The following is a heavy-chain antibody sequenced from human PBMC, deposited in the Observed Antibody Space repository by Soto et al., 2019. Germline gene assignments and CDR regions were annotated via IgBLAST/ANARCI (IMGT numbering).Heavy chain of an antibody. CDR1: GGTFSSYA. Sequence: SVKVSCKASGGTFSSYAISWVRQAPGQGLEWMGGIIPIFGTANYAQKFQGRVTITADEPTSTAYMELSSLRSEDTAVYYCAREGNENYYDSSGYPFDYWGQGTLVTVSS. J-gene: IGHJ4*02. V-gene: IGHV1-69*13. CDR3: AREGNENYYDSSGYPFDY. D-gene: IGHD3-22*01. CDR2: IIPIFGTA.